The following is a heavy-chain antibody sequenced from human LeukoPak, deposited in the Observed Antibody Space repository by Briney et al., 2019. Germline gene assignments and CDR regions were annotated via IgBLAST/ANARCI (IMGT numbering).Heavy chain of an antibody. J-gene: IGHJ2*01. CDR3: AREPQGTTGDLVWYFDL. Sequence: PGGSLRLSCAASGFTVSTNYMSWVRQAPGKGLEWVSVIYSGDNTYYADSVKGRFTISRDISKNTLYLQMNSLRAEDTAVYYCAREPQGTTGDLVWYFDLWGRGTLVTVSS. CDR1: GFTVSTNY. D-gene: IGHD7-27*01. CDR2: IYSGDNT. V-gene: IGHV3-66*01.